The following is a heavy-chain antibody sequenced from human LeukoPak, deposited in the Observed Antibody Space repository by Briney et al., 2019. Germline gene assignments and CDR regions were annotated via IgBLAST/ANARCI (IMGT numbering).Heavy chain of an antibody. Sequence: GGSLRLSCATSGFTFSTYGMLWVRQAPGQGPEWVALIRYDGSNKYYADSVKGRFTISRDNSKNTLYLQMNSLRAEDTAVYYCATIGLWELLDYWGQGTLVTVSS. CDR1: GFTFSTYG. CDR3: ATIGLWELLDY. J-gene: IGHJ4*02. CDR2: IRYDGSNK. V-gene: IGHV3-30*02. D-gene: IGHD1-26*01.